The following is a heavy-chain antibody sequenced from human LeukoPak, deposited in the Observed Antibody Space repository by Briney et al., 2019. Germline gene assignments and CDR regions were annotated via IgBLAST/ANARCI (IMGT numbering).Heavy chain of an antibody. V-gene: IGHV1-69*05. D-gene: IGHD3-10*01. CDR3: ARDGSTMVRGGIDY. CDR2: IIPIFGTA. Sequence: ASVKVSCKASGGTFSSYAISLVRQAPGQGLEWMGRIIPIFGTANYAQKFQGRVTITTDESTSTAYMELSSLRSEDTAVYYCARDGSTMVRGGIDYWGQGTLDTVSS. J-gene: IGHJ4*02. CDR1: GGTFSSYA.